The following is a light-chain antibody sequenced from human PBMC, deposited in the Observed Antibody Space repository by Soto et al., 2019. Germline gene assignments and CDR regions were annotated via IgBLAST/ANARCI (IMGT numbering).Light chain of an antibody. Sequence: QSVLTQPPSVSAAPGQKVTISCSGSSSNIGNNYVSWYQQLPGTAPKLLISLNNERPSGIPGRFSGSKSGASATLDITGLQTGDEADYYCGTWDNSLSGLVFGGGTKLTVL. J-gene: IGLJ3*02. CDR2: LNN. V-gene: IGLV1-51*02. CDR1: SSNIGNNY. CDR3: GTWDNSLSGLV.